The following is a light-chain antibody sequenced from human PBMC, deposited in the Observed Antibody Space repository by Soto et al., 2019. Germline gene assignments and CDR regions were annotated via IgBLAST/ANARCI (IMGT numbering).Light chain of an antibody. Sequence: DIQMTQSPSSLSASVGDRVTITCRASQGISIYLAWYQQKPGKVPKLLIYAASTLQSGVPSRFSGSGSGTDFTLTISCLQPEDVATYYCQKYNSAPHTFGQGTKLEIK. CDR2: AAS. CDR3: QKYNSAPHT. CDR1: QGISIY. V-gene: IGKV1-27*01. J-gene: IGKJ2*01.